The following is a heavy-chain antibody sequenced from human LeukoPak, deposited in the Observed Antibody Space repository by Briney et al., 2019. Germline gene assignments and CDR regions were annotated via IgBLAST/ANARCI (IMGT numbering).Heavy chain of an antibody. D-gene: IGHD6-6*01. Sequence: SETLSLTCTVSGGSISSGGYYWSWIRQHPGTGLEWIGYIYYSGSTYYNPSLKSRVTISVDTSKNQFSLKLSSVTAADTAVYYCARSGSSSDWFDPWGQGTLVTVSS. CDR3: ARSGSSSDWFDP. V-gene: IGHV4-31*03. CDR1: GGSISSGGYY. CDR2: IYYSGST. J-gene: IGHJ5*02.